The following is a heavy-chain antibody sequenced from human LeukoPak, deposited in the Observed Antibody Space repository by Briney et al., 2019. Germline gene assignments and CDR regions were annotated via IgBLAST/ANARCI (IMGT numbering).Heavy chain of an antibody. Sequence: PSETLSLTCAVYGGSFSGYYWSWIRQPPGKGLEWIGEINHSGSTNYNPSLKSRVTISVDTSKNQFSLKLSSVTAADTAVYYCARGLVGSCSSTSCKSSWFDPWGQGTLVTVSS. V-gene: IGHV4-34*01. J-gene: IGHJ5*02. D-gene: IGHD2-2*01. CDR3: ARGLVGSCSSTSCKSSWFDP. CDR1: GGSFSGYY. CDR2: INHSGST.